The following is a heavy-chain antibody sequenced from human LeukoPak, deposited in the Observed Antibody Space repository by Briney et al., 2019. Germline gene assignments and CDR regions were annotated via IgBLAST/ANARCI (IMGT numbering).Heavy chain of an antibody. D-gene: IGHD6-6*01. Sequence: GSLRLSCAASGFTFDDYGMSWVRQAPGKGLEWVSGINWNGGSTGYADSVKGRFTISRDNAKNSLYLQMNSLRAGDTALYYCARVARRNYYMDVWGKGTTVTVSS. CDR1: GFTFDDYG. CDR3: ARVARRNYYMDV. V-gene: IGHV3-20*04. J-gene: IGHJ6*03. CDR2: INWNGGST.